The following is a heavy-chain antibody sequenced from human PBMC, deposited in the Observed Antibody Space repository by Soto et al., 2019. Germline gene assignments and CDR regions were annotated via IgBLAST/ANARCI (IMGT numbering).Heavy chain of an antibody. V-gene: IGHV3-33*01. CDR3: AREQIGVAGSTYDY. CDR2: IWYDGSRT. Sequence: QVQLVESGGGVVQPGTSLRLSCAASGFTFSRYGMHWVRQAPGKGLDWVALIWYDGSRTYYGESVKGRFTISRDNSKKTLFLQMNSLRVEDTAVYYCAREQIGVAGSTYDYWGQGTLVTVSS. CDR1: GFTFSRYG. D-gene: IGHD6-19*01. J-gene: IGHJ4*02.